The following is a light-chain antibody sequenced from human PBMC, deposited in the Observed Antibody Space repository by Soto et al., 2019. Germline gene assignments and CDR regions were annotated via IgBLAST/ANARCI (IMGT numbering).Light chain of an antibody. CDR3: QQYGTSPFT. CDR2: GAS. J-gene: IGKJ3*01. Sequence: EIVLMQSPGTLSLSPGEGATLSCRASQSVNNNYLAWYQQRPGQAPRLLIYGASSRPNGVPDRFFGSGSGTDFTLTISRLEPEDFAVFFCQQYGTSPFTFGPGTTVDI. CDR1: QSVNNNY. V-gene: IGKV3-20*01.